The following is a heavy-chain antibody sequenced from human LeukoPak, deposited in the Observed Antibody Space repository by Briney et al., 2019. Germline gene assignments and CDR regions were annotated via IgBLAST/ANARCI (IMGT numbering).Heavy chain of an antibody. CDR1: GFTFSSYG. V-gene: IGHV3-30*18. CDR2: ISYDGSNK. J-gene: IGHJ4*02. D-gene: IGHD3-3*01. CDR3: AKDGVAILRRDHAYPDY. Sequence: GGSLRLSCAASGFTFSSYGMHWVRQASGKGLEWVAVISYDGSNKYYADSVKGRFTISRDNSKNTLYLQMNSLRAEDTAVYYCAKDGVAILRRDHAYPDYWGQGTLVTVSS.